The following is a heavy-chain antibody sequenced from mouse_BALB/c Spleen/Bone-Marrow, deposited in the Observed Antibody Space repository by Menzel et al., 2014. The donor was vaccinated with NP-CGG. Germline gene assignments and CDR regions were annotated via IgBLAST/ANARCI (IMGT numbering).Heavy chain of an antibody. CDR2: FRRGGGYP. CDR3: ARHSGSTSYYYTMDY. V-gene: IGHV5-9-3*01. CDR1: GFTFSSFA. D-gene: IGHD1-1*01. J-gene: IGHJ4*01. Sequence: EVQRVESGGGLVKPGGSLKLPCAASGFTFSSFAMPWVRQTPGKRLGGVETFRRGGGYPYYPDSVKGRFTISRDNAKNTLYLQMSSLRSEDTAMYYCARHSGSTSYYYTMDYWGQGTSVTVSS.